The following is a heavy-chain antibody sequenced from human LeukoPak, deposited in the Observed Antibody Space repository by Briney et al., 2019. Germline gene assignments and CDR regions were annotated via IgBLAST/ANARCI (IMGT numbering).Heavy chain of an antibody. V-gene: IGHV3-23*01. Sequence: GGSLRLSCAVSGITVSDNYMSWVRQAAGEGLEWVSTISDSGGSTYYADSVKGRFTISRDNSKNTMYLQMNCLRADDTAVYYCAKHTNDWFDPWGQGTLVTVSS. CDR1: GITVSDNY. CDR3: AKHTNDWFDP. J-gene: IGHJ5*02. D-gene: IGHD2-2*01. CDR2: ISDSGGST.